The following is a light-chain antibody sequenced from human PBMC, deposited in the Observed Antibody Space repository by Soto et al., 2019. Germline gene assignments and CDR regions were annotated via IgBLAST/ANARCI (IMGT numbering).Light chain of an antibody. Sequence: EIVLTQSPGTLSLSPGQRATLSCRASQSVSSTCLAWYQQKSGQAPRLLIYGASSRATGIPDRFSGSGSGTEVTLTISTLEREDFVVYCFLQCKSAPSTVGGGTNVEIK. CDR2: GAS. CDR3: LQCKSAPST. V-gene: IGKV3-20*01. J-gene: IGKJ4*02. CDR1: QSVSSTC.